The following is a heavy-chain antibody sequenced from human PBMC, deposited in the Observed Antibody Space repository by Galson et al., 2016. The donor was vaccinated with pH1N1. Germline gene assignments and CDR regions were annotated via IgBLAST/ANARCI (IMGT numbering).Heavy chain of an antibody. CDR3: ARSYCSSTSCYGGSYYYYGMDV. Sequence: SVKVSCKASGYTFTSNAMNWVRQAPGQGLEWMGWINTNTGNPTYVQGFTGRFVFSLDTSVSMAYLQISSLKAEDTAVYYCARSYCSSTSCYGGSYYYYGMDVWGQGTTVTVSS. J-gene: IGHJ6*02. CDR2: INTNTGNP. V-gene: IGHV7-4-1*04. D-gene: IGHD2-2*01. CDR1: GYTFTSNA.